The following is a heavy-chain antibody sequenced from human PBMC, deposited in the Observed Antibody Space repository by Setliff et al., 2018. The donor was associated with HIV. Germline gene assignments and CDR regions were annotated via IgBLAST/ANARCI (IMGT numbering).Heavy chain of an antibody. J-gene: IGHJ4*02. V-gene: IGHV6-1*01. CDR1: GDSVSSDTAA. CDR3: ARASKYGVRYYFAY. Sequence: PSQTLSLTCAISGDSVSSDTAAWNWIRQSPSRGLEWLGRTYYRSKWYNDYAPSVKSRIGINPDTSKNQFSLQLNSVTPDDTAVYFCARASKYGVRYYFAYWGLGTLVTVSS. CDR2: TYYRSKWYN. D-gene: IGHD3-10*01.